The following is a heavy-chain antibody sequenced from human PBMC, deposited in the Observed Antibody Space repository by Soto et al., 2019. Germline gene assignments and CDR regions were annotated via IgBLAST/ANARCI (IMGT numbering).Heavy chain of an antibody. V-gene: IGHV1-69*13. CDR2: IIPIFGTA. CDR3: ASSPPPYYDILTGYYCLY. D-gene: IGHD3-9*01. Sequence: SVKVSCKASGGTFSSYAISWVRQAPGQGLEWMGGIIPIFGTANYAQKFQGRVTITADESTSTAYMELSSLRSEDTAVYYCASSPPPYYDILTGYYCLYWGQGALVTVSS. J-gene: IGHJ4*02. CDR1: GGTFSSYA.